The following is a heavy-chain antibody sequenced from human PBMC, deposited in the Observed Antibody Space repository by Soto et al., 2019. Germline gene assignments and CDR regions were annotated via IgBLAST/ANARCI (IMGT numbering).Heavy chain of an antibody. D-gene: IGHD6-13*01. Sequence: GGSLRLSCAASGFTFSSYWMSWVRQAPGKGLEWVANIKQDGSEKYYVDSVKGRFTISRDNAKNSLYLQMNSLRAEDTAVYYCARIIAAAGYYFDYWGQGTLVTVSS. CDR3: ARIIAAAGYYFDY. J-gene: IGHJ4*02. CDR1: GFTFSSYW. V-gene: IGHV3-7*01. CDR2: IKQDGSEK.